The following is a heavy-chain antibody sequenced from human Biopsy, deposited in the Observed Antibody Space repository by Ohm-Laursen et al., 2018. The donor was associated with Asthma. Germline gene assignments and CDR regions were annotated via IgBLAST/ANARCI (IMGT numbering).Heavy chain of an antibody. CDR2: ITGSGGTT. CDR1: GFTFSSSA. Sequence: SLRFSCAAFGFTFSSSAMSWVRQAPGKGLERVSAITGSGGTTYYADSVKGRFTISRDNSKNTLYLQMNSLTPDDTAVYFCARDSLGISGTIYWYDWWGQGTLVAVSS. D-gene: IGHD1-7*01. J-gene: IGHJ4*02. V-gene: IGHV3-23*01. CDR3: ARDSLGISGTIYWYDW.